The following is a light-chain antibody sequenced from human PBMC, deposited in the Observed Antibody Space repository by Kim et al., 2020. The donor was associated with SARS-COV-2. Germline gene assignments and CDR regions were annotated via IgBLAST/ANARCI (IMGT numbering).Light chain of an antibody. CDR3: QQRNNWPPVT. J-gene: IGKJ5*01. Sequence: SPGDRATLSCRASQSIISYLAWYQQKPGQAPRLLIYDASQRATDTPARFTGSGSGIDFTLTISKLEPEDFAVYYCQQRNNWPPVTFGQGTRLEIK. CDR1: QSIISY. V-gene: IGKV3-11*01. CDR2: DAS.